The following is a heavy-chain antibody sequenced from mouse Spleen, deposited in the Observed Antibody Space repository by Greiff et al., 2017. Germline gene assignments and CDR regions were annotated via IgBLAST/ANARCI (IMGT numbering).Heavy chain of an antibody. V-gene: IGHV1-15*01. CDR1: GYTFTDYE. CDR3: TRNGNHFDY. Sequence: QVQLKESGAELVRPGASVTLSCKASGYTFTDYEMHWVKQTPVHGLEWIGAIDPETGGTAYNQKFKGKAILTADKSSSTAYMELRSLTSEDSAVYYCTRNGNHFDYWGQGTTLTVSS. D-gene: IGHD2-1*01. J-gene: IGHJ2*01. CDR2: IDPETGGT.